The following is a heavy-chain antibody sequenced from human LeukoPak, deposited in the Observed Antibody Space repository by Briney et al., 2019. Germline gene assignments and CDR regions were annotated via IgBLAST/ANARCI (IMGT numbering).Heavy chain of an antibody. Sequence: PGGSLRLSCAASGFTFSRYWMHWVRQAPGKGLVWVSRIDRDGTNRDYADSVKGRLTISRDNAKNTVYLQMNSLRDEDTAVYHCEGRATGLPEYWGQGSLVTVSS. CDR2: IDRDGTNR. V-gene: IGHV3-74*01. D-gene: IGHD3-9*01. CDR3: EGRATGLPEY. CDR1: GFTFSRYW. J-gene: IGHJ4*02.